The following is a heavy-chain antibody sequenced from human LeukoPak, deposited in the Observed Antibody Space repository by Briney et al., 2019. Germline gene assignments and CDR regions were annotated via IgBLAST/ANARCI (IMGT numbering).Heavy chain of an antibody. V-gene: IGHV4-4*07. CDR3: ARDPTTGTYYYYYGMDV. CDR2: IYTSGST. Sequence: SETLSLTCTVSGGSISSYYWSWIRQPAGKGLEWIGRIYTSGSTNYNPSLKSRVTMSVDTSRNQFSLKLSSVTAADTAVYYCARDPTTGTYYYYYGMDVWGQGTTVTVSS. J-gene: IGHJ6*02. CDR1: GGSISSYY. D-gene: IGHD4-17*01.